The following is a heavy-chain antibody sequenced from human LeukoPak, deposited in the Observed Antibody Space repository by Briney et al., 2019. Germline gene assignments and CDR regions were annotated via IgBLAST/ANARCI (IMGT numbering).Heavy chain of an antibody. D-gene: IGHD2-15*01. CDR2: ITYDGSNK. J-gene: IGHJ6*02. Sequence: GGSLRLSCAASGFTFSSYGMHWVRQAPGKGLEWVAVITYDGSNKYYADSVKGRFTISRDNSKNTLYLQMNSLRAEDTAVYYCAREKVVASQYYYYGMDGWGQGTTVTVSS. CDR1: GFTFSSYG. V-gene: IGHV3-30*03. CDR3: AREKVVASQYYYYGMDG.